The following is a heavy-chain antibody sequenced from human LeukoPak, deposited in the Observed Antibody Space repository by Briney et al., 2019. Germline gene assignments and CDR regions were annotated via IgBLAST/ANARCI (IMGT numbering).Heavy chain of an antibody. V-gene: IGHV1-2*02. Sequence: ASVKVSCKASGYTFTGYYMHRVRQAPGQGLEWMGWINPNSGGTNYAQKFQGRVTMTRDTSISTAYMELSRLRSDDTAVYYCARDRFAAAGNWFDPWGQGTLVTVSS. CDR1: GYTFTGYY. D-gene: IGHD6-13*01. CDR2: INPNSGGT. J-gene: IGHJ5*02. CDR3: ARDRFAAAGNWFDP.